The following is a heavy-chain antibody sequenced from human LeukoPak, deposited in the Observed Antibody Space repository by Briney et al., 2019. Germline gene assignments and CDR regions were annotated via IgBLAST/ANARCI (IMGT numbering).Heavy chain of an antibody. CDR1: GYTFTNYY. V-gene: IGHV1-46*01. J-gene: IGHJ4*02. D-gene: IGHD3-10*01. Sequence: ASVKVSCKASGYTFTNYYMHWVRQAPGQGLEWMGVINPYDGTTYYAQEFQGRVTLTRDTSTTTVYMELSSLRSEDTAVYYCARDPGSGNYNKVLDCWGQGTLVTVSS. CDR3: ARDPGSGNYNKVLDC. CDR2: INPYDGTT.